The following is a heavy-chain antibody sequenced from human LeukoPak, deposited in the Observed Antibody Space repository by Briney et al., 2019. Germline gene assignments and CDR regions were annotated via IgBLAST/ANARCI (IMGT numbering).Heavy chain of an antibody. CDR3: ARRYYYDSSGYQTYAFDI. J-gene: IGHJ3*02. CDR1: GGSISSSSYY. Sequence: SETLSLTCTVSGGSISSSSYYWGWIRQPPGKGLEWIGSIYYSGSTYYNPSLKSRVTISVDTSKNQFSLKLSSVTAADTAVYYCARRYYYDSSGYQTYAFDIWGQGTMVTVSS. D-gene: IGHD3-22*01. CDR2: IYYSGST. V-gene: IGHV4-39*01.